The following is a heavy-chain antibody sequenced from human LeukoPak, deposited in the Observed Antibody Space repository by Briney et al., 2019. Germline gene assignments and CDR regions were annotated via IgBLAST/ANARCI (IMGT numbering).Heavy chain of an antibody. CDR1: GFTFSGYD. CDR3: ARSVTATTFPYFDY. CDR2: IGTAGDT. Sequence: GGSLRLSCAASGFTFSGYDMHWVRQATGKGLEWVSAIGTAGDTYYPGSVKGRFTISRENAKNSLFLQMNSLRAGDTAVYFCARSVTATTFPYFDYWGQGTLVTVSS. J-gene: IGHJ4*02. D-gene: IGHD4-17*01. V-gene: IGHV3-13*04.